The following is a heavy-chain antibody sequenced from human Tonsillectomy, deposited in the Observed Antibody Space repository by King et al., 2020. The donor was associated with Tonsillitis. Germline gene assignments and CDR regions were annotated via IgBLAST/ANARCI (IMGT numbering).Heavy chain of an antibody. D-gene: IGHD4-17*01. CDR2: IKSKTNGEAT. Sequence: QLVQSGGGLVQPGGSLRLSCEASGFTFSRAWMSWARQAPGKGLEWVGRIKSKTNGEATDYAASVKDRFTISRDDSKNTLYLRVSSLTTEDTAVYYCSTDKNGPHPDYWGQGTLVTVSS. CDR1: GFTFSRAW. J-gene: IGHJ4*02. V-gene: IGHV3-15*01. CDR3: STDKNGPHPDY.